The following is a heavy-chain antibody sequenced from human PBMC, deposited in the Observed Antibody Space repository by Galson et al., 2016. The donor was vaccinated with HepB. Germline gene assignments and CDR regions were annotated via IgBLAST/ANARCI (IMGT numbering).Heavy chain of an antibody. V-gene: IGHV3-74*01. J-gene: IGHJ6*01. CDR2: INSDGSST. CDR3: ARVGVIPYYYYGMDV. Sequence: SLRLSCAASGFTFPSYWIHWVRQVPGEGLVWVSRINSDGSSTHYADSVKGRFTISRDNAKNTVYLQMNSLRVEDTAVYYCARVGVIPYYYYGMDVWGQGTMVIVSS. D-gene: IGHD3-10*01. CDR1: GFTFPSYW.